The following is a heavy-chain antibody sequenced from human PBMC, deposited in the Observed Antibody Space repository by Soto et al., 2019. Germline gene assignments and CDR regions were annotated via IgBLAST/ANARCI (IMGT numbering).Heavy chain of an antibody. J-gene: IGHJ4*02. Sequence: GGSLRLSCAASGFTFSSYAMHWVRQAPGKGLEWVAVISYDGSNKYYADSVKGRFTISRDNSKNTLYLQMNSLRAEDTALYYCARDINSSSSWYDMDYWGQGTLVTVSS. D-gene: IGHD6-13*01. CDR3: ARDINSSSSWYDMDY. CDR2: ISYDGSNK. V-gene: IGHV3-30-3*01. CDR1: GFTFSSYA.